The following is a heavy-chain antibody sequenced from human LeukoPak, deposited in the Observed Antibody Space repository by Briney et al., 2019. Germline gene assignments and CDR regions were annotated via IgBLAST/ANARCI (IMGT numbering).Heavy chain of an antibody. V-gene: IGHV4-59*11. CDR1: GGSISSHY. D-gene: IGHD3-10*01. CDR3: ARAGGAFDY. J-gene: IGHJ4*02. Sequence: SETLSLTCTVSGGSISSHYWSWIQQPPGKGLEWIGYIYYSGSTNYNPSLKSRVTISVDTSKNQFSLKLSSVTAADTAVYYCARAGGAFDYWGQGTLVTVSS. CDR2: IYYSGST.